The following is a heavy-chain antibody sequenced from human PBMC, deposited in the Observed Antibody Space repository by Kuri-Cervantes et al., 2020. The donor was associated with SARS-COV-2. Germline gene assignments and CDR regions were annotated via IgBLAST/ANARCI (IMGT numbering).Heavy chain of an antibody. CDR2: IYYSGST. V-gene: IGHV4-59*01. CDR3: ARVLANCSGGRCSSSIYYYYAMGF. Sequence: SETLSLTCTVSGGSISSYYWNWIRQPPGKGLEWIGYIYYSGSTNYNPSLKSRVTISVDTSKNQFSLKLGSVTAADTAVYYCARVLANCSGGRCSSSIYYYYAMGFWGQGTTVTVSS. CDR1: GGSISSYY. J-gene: IGHJ6*02. D-gene: IGHD2-15*01.